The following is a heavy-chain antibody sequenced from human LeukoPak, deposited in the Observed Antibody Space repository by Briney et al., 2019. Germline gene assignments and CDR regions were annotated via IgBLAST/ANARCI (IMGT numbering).Heavy chain of an antibody. CDR3: ATHSGREYGSGSSPFGYYYYYGMDV. CDR1: GGSMTGSTYY. CDR2: IHYNGRT. J-gene: IGHJ6*02. Sequence: SETLSLTCTVSGGSMTGSTYYWGWIRRPPGKGLEWIGSIHYNGRTYDNPSLKSRVTISVDTPKNQFSLRLSSVTAADTAVYYCATHSGREYGSGSSPFGYYYYYGMDVWGQGTTVAVSS. D-gene: IGHD3-10*01. V-gene: IGHV4-39*01.